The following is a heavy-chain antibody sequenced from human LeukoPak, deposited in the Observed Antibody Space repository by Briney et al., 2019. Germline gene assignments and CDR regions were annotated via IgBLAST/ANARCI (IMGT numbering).Heavy chain of an antibody. CDR1: GGSITSPTYY. J-gene: IGHJ4*02. V-gene: IGHV4-39*01. D-gene: IGHD6-6*01. CDR2: IYYSGST. Sequence: SETLSLTCSVSGGSITSPTYYWAWIRQPPGKGLEWIGTIYYSGSTYYNLSLESRISMSVDTSKNQFSLKLTSVTAADTAVYFCARLQEYSSSSFDYWGRGTLVTVSS. CDR3: ARLQEYSSSSFDY.